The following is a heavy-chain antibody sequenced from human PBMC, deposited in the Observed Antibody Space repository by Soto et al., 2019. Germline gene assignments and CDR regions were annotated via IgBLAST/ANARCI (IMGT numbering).Heavy chain of an antibody. V-gene: IGHV4-39*01. CDR1: GGSISSSSYF. CDR2: IYYSGST. J-gene: IGHJ3*02. D-gene: IGHD2-15*01. Sequence: SETLSLTCTVSGGSISSSSYFWGWIRQPPGKALEWIGSIYYSGSTYYNPSLNSRVIISVDTSKNQFSLKLSSVTAADTAVYYCARAVGYCSGGSCYGAFDIWGQGTMVTVSS. CDR3: ARAVGYCSGGSCYGAFDI.